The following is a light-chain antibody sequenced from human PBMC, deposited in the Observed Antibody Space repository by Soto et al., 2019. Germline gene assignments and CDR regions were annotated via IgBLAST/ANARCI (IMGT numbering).Light chain of an antibody. CDR3: QHQWT. CDR2: KAS. Sequence: DIQMTQSPSTLSASVGDRVTITCRASQSISSWLAWYQQKPGKAPKLLIYKASSLESGVPSRFSGSGSGTEFTLTISSLQPDDFATYYGQHQWTFGQGTKVEIK. CDR1: QSISSW. V-gene: IGKV1-5*03. J-gene: IGKJ1*01.